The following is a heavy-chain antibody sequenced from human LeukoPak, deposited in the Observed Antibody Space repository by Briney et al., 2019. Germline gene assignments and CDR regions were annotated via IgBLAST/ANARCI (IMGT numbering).Heavy chain of an antibody. J-gene: IGHJ4*02. CDR1: GFTFSNYW. V-gene: IGHV3-74*01. CDR3: ARTTTFAPHFDY. Sequence: GGSVRLSCVASGFTFSNYWMHWVRQAPGKGLVWVSRISSDGTSTTYADSVKGRFTISRDNSKNTLYLQMNSLRAEDTAVYYCARTTTFAPHFDYWGQGTLVTVSS. CDR2: ISSDGTST. D-gene: IGHD1-1*01.